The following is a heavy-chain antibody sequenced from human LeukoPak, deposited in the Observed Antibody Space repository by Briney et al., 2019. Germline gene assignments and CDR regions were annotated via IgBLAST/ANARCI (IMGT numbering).Heavy chain of an antibody. D-gene: IGHD3-3*01. CDR2: VFYTGNT. J-gene: IGHJ5*02. CDR1: GGSISSSSYY. V-gene: IGHV4-39*01. Sequence: SETLSLTCTVSGGSISSSSYYWGWIRQPPGKGLEWLGSVFYTGNTYYNPSLKSRVTISVDTSKNQFSLKLSSVTAADTAVYYCARRETTYDFWSGYFSYNWFDPWGQGTLVTVSS. CDR3: ARRETTYDFWSGYFSYNWFDP.